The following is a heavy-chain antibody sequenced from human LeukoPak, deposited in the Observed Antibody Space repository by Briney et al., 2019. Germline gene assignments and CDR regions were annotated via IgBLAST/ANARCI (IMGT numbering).Heavy chain of an antibody. CDR2: IYFTGST. D-gene: IGHD3-22*01. Sequence: SETLSLTCTVSGGSISSYYWSWIRQPPGKGLEWIGYIYFTGSTKYNPSLKSRVTISVDTSKNQFSLKLSSVTAADTAVYYCARLHYYYDSSGYYYPNDYYYYYGMDVWGQGTTVTVSS. CDR3: ARLHYYYDSSGYYYPNDYYYYYGMDV. V-gene: IGHV4-59*08. J-gene: IGHJ6*02. CDR1: GGSISSYY.